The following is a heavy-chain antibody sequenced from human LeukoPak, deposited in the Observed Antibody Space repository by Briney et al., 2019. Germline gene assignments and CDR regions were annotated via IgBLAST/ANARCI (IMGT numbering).Heavy chain of an antibody. D-gene: IGHD2-15*01. CDR3: ARAGDIVVVVAQDAFDI. CDR2: IYHSGST. Sequence: SETLSLTCAVSGGSISSGGYSWSWIRQPPGKGLEWIGYIYHSGSTYYNPSLKSRVTISVDRSKNQFSLKLSSVTAADTAVYYCARAGDIVVVVAQDAFDIWGQGTMVTVSS. V-gene: IGHV4-30-2*01. J-gene: IGHJ3*02. CDR1: GGSISSGGYS.